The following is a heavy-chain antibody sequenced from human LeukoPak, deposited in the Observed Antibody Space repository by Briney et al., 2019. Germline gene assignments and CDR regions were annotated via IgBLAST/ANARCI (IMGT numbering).Heavy chain of an antibody. D-gene: IGHD3-10*01. CDR2: MSFDGSYQ. V-gene: IGHV3-30*03. CDR3: ARDLLLWFGEDFDY. J-gene: IGHJ4*02. CDR1: GFTFSNFG. Sequence: GGSLRLSCAASGFTFSNFGIHWVRQAPGKGLEWVAVMSFDGSYQYYADSVKGRFTISRDNSKNSLYLQMNSLRTEDTAVYYCARDLLLWFGEDFDYWGQGTLVTVSS.